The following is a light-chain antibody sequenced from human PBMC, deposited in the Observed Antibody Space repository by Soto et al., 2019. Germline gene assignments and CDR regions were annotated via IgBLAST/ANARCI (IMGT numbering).Light chain of an antibody. CDR1: QSVGSD. V-gene: IGKV3-15*01. J-gene: IGKJ1*01. Sequence: EIVMTQSPATLSVSPGARATLSCRASQSVGSDLVWYRQKPGQAPRLLIYGASNRATGVPDRFSGSGSGTVFTLTISSLQPDDFATYYCQQYNSYSWTFGQGTKVDIK. CDR3: QQYNSYSWT. CDR2: GAS.